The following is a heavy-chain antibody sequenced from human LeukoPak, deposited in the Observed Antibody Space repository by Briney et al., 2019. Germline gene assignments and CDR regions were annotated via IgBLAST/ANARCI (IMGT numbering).Heavy chain of an antibody. V-gene: IGHV1-8*01. D-gene: IGHD3-3*01. CDR1: GYTFTSYD. CDR3: ARARRGGITIFGVVVRNDYFDY. J-gene: IGHJ4*02. CDR2: MNPNSGNT. Sequence: ASVKVSCKASGYTFTSYDISWVRQATGQGLEWMGWMNPNSGNTGYAQKFQGRVTMTTDTSTSTAYMELRSLRSDDTALYYCARARRGGITIFGVVVRNDYFDYWGQGTLVTVSS.